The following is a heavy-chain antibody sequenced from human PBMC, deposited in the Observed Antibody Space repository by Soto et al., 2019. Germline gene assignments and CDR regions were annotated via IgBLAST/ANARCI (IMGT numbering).Heavy chain of an antibody. CDR3: ANLIYYDSSGYSDLDY. V-gene: IGHV5-51*01. CDR2: IYPGDSDT. CDR1: GYSFTSYW. Sequence: SGESLKISCKGSGYSFTSYWIGWVRQMPGKGLEWMGIIYPGDSDTRYSPSFQGQVTISADKSISTAYLQMNSLRAEDTAVYYCANLIYYDSSGYSDLDYWGQGTLVTVSS. D-gene: IGHD3-22*01. J-gene: IGHJ4*02.